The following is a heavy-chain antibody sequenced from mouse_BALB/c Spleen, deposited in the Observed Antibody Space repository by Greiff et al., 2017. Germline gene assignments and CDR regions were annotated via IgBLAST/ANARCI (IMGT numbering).Heavy chain of an antibody. V-gene: IGHV5-9-3*01. CDR2: ISSGGSYT. Sequence: EVKLVESGGGLVKPGGSLKLSCAASGFTFSSYAMSWVRQTPEKRLVWVATISSGGSYTYYPDSVKGRFTISRDNAKNTLYLQMSSLRSEDTAMYYCARTTVVAPYYAMDYWGQGTSVTVSS. CDR3: ARTTVVAPYYAMDY. CDR1: GFTFSSYA. D-gene: IGHD1-1*01. J-gene: IGHJ4*01.